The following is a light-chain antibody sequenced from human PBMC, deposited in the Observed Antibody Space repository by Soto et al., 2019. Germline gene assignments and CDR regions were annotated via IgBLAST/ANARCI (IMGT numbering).Light chain of an antibody. CDR3: QQSYRTPPIT. J-gene: IGKJ2*01. V-gene: IGKV1-39*01. CDR1: QTISNY. Sequence: DIQMTQSPSSLSAFVGDRVTITCRASQTISNYLNWYQHKPGKAPKLLIYAASTLQGGVPSRFSGSGSGTDFTLTISSLQPEDFATYYCQQSYRTPPITFGQGTKLEI. CDR2: AAS.